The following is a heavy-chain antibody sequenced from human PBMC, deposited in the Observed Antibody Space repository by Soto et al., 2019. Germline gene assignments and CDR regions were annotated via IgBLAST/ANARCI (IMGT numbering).Heavy chain of an antibody. Sequence: QVQLVESGGGVVQPGRSLRLSCAASGFTFSSYDMHWVRQAPGKGLEWVAVIWYDGSNKYYADSVKGRFTISRDNSKNTLYLQMNSLRAEDTAVYYCARDISIAAAGNLDYWGQGTLVTVSS. CDR3: ARDISIAAAGNLDY. D-gene: IGHD6-13*01. CDR1: GFTFSSYD. V-gene: IGHV3-33*01. J-gene: IGHJ4*02. CDR2: IWYDGSNK.